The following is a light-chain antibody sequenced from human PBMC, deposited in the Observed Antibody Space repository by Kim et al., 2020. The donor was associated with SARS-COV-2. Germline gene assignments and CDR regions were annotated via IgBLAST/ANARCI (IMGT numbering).Light chain of an antibody. Sequence: RATINCKSNQSVLHSSNNRNYLAWYQQRPGQPPKLLIYWASTRESGVPDRFSGSGSGTDFTLTISSLQAEDVAVYYCQQYYSTPYTFGQGTKLEI. CDR2: WAS. CDR3: QQYYSTPYT. V-gene: IGKV4-1*01. CDR1: QSVLHSSNNRNY. J-gene: IGKJ2*01.